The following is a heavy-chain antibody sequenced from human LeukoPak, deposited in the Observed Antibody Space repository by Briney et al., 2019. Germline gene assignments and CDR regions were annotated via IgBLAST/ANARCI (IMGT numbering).Heavy chain of an antibody. D-gene: IGHD2-15*01. V-gene: IGHV3-48*03. Sequence: PGGSLRLSCTASGFTFSSYEMNWVRQAPGKGLEWVSYISSSGSTIYYADSVKGQFTISRDNAKNSLYLQMNSLRAEDTAVYYCARLGYCSGGSCHPFGSRAPLQHWGQGTLVTVSS. CDR2: ISSSGSTI. J-gene: IGHJ1*01. CDR1: GFTFSSYE. CDR3: ARLGYCSGGSCHPFGSRAPLQH.